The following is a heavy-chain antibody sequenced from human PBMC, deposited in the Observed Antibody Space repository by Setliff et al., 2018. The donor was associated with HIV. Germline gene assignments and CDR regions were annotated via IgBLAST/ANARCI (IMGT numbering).Heavy chain of an antibody. V-gene: IGHV1-69-2*01. CDR3: ATSYSYDSAAANAFDV. CDR1: GLTFSDYH. Sequence: ASVKVSCKVSGLTFSDYHIQWIQQAPGKGLEWMRLVDPEDGEVLYAERFQGRVTITADTSIDTAYMELSSLRSEDTAVYYCATSYSYDSAAANAFDVWGQGTMVTVSS. D-gene: IGHD3-22*01. J-gene: IGHJ3*01. CDR2: VDPEDGEV.